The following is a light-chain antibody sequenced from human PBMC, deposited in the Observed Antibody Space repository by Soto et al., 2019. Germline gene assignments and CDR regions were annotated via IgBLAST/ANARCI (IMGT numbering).Light chain of an antibody. J-gene: IGKJ3*01. V-gene: IGKV3-11*01. Sequence: EIVLTQSPATLSLSPGERATLSCRASQSVSSYLAWSQQKPGQAPRLLIYDASNRATGVPARFSGGGSGTDFTRNRSRLEPKDLPDYYCLQWSNWPLTFGHGTKVD. CDR3: LQWSNWPLT. CDR2: DAS. CDR1: QSVSSY.